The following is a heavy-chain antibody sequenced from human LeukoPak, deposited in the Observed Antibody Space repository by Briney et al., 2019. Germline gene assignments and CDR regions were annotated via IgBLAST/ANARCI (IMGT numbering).Heavy chain of an antibody. J-gene: IGHJ4*02. CDR3: ARDDGSGSYLSYFDY. Sequence: GGSLRLSCAASGFTFSSYSMNWVRQAPGKGLEWVSYISSSSSTIYYADSVKGRFTISRDNAKNSLYLQMNSLRAEDTAVYYCARDDGSGSYLSYFDYWGQGTLVTVSS. V-gene: IGHV3-48*01. D-gene: IGHD3-10*01. CDR2: ISSSSSTI. CDR1: GFTFSSYS.